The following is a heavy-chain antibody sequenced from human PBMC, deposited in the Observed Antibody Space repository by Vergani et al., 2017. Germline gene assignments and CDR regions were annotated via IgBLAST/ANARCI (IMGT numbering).Heavy chain of an antibody. CDR2: IYDSRNN. CDR1: GMSISNNNYY. CDR3: AGHLWELARNDVFDI. J-gene: IGHJ3*02. Sequence: QLQLQESGPRLVKPSETLSLTCSLSGMSISNNNYYWGWIRQPPGKGLEWIGSIYDSRNNNYSPSLKSRVSISVDTSKNQFSLNLTSVTAADTAVYYCAGHLWELARNDVFDIWGHGTLVTVSS. V-gene: IGHV4-39*01. D-gene: IGHD1-26*01.